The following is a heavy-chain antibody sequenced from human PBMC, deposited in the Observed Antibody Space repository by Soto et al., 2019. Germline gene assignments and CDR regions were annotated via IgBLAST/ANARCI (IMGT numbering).Heavy chain of an antibody. Sequence: QITLKESGPTLVKPTQPLTLTCTFSGFSLSTSGVGAGWILQPPGKALEWLALIYWDDDKRYSPSLKSRLTITKDTSKNQVVLTMTNMDPVDTATYYSAHRPVGTTIDDAFDIWGQGTMVTVSS. CDR3: AHRPVGTTIDDAFDI. V-gene: IGHV2-5*02. J-gene: IGHJ3*02. D-gene: IGHD5-12*01. CDR1: GFSLSTSGVG. CDR2: IYWDDDK.